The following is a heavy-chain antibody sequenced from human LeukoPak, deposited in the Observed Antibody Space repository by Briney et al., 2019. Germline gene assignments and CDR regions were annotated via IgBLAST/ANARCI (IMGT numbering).Heavy chain of an antibody. CDR1: GGSISSYY. CDR2: IYYSGST. J-gene: IGHJ3*02. CDR3: ARDYGDDDAFDI. Sequence: SETLSLTCTVSGGSISSYYWSWIRQPLGKGLEWIGYIYYSGSTNYNPSLKSRVTISVDTSKNQFSLKLSSVTAADTAVYYCARDYGDDDAFDIWGQGTMVTVSS. V-gene: IGHV4-59*12. D-gene: IGHD4-17*01.